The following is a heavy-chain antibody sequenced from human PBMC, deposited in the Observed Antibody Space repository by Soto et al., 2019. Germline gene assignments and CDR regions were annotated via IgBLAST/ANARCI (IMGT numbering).Heavy chain of an antibody. CDR2: IAPDASQI. D-gene: IGHD3-10*01. CDR1: GFTFSGKT. V-gene: IGHV3-30-3*01. J-gene: IGHJ6*03. CDR3: AREGPAYYGSGSNYYYYYYMDV. Sequence: GGSLRLSCAASGFTFSGKTMYWVRQAPGKGLEWVALIAPDASQIYYADSVKGRFTISRDNAKNSLYLQMNSLRAEDTAVYYCAREGPAYYGSGSNYYYYYYMDVWGKGTTVTVSS.